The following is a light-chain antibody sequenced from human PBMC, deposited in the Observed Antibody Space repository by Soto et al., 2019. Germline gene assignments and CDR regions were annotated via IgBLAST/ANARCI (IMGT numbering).Light chain of an antibody. CDR2: EGS. Sequence: QSALTQPASVSGSLGQSITISCTGTSSDVGSYNLVSWYQQHPGKAPKLMIYEGSKRPSGVSNRFSGSKSGNTASLTISGLQAEDEADYYCCSYAGSSTSWVFSGGTKLTVL. CDR3: CSYAGSSTSWV. J-gene: IGLJ3*02. CDR1: SSDVGSYNL. V-gene: IGLV2-23*01.